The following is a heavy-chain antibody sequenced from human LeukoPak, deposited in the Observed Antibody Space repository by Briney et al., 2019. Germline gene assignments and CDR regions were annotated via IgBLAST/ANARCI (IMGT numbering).Heavy chain of an antibody. CDR1: GFAFSNYG. J-gene: IGHJ2*01. Sequence: GGSLRLSCAASGFAFSNYGMHWVRQAPGQGLEWVAVISFDGTNTYYADSVKGRFTISRDNFKNTLYLHMNRLRAEDTTVYYCARGVVGATTGWYFDLWGRGTLVTVSS. CDR2: ISFDGTNT. D-gene: IGHD1-26*01. CDR3: ARGVVGATTGWYFDL. V-gene: IGHV3-33*05.